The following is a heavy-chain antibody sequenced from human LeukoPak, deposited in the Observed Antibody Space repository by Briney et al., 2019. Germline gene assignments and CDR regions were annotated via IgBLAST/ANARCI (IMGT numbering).Heavy chain of an antibody. D-gene: IGHD3-10*01. CDR3: VRDRGWYHFDL. V-gene: IGHV3-23*01. Sequence: GGSLRLSCAASGFTFSSYAMSWVRQAPGKGLEWVSAISGSGGSTYYADSVKGRFTISRDNSKNTLHLQMNSLRAEDTAVYYCVRDRGWYHFDLWGQGTLVTVSS. CDR1: GFTFSSYA. J-gene: IGHJ4*02. CDR2: ISGSGGST.